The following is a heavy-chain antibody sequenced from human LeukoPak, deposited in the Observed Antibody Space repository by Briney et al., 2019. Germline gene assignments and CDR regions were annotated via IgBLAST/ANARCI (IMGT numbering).Heavy chain of an antibody. V-gene: IGHV1-2*04. CDR2: INPNSGGT. D-gene: IGHD5-12*01. J-gene: IGHJ6*02. CDR3: ARGDNSGYDWGSYYYYGMDV. CDR1: GYTFTGYY. Sequence: ASVKVSCKASGYTFTGYYMHWVRQAPGQGLEWMGWINPNSGGTNYAQKFQGWVTMTRDTSISTAYMELSRLRSDDTAVYYCARGDNSGYDWGSYYYYGMDVWGQGTTVTVSS.